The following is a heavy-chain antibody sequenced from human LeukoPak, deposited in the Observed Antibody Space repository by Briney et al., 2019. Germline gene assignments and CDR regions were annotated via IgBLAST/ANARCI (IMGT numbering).Heavy chain of an antibody. D-gene: IGHD3-22*01. J-gene: IGHJ4*02. V-gene: IGHV3-48*01. Sequence: GGSLRLSCAASGFTFSSYSMNWVRQAPGKGLEWVSYISSSSSTIYYADSVKGRFTISRDNAKNSLYLQMNSLRAEDTAVYYCARDCRLAYYDSSGCPFDYWGQGTLVTVSS. CDR3: ARDCRLAYYDSSGCPFDY. CDR1: GFTFSSYS. CDR2: ISSSSSTI.